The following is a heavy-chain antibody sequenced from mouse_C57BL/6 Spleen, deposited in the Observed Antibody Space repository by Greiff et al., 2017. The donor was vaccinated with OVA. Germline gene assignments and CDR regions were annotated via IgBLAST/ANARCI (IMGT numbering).Heavy chain of an antibody. CDR2: IDPSDSET. Sequence: VQLQQPGAELVRPGSSVKLSCKASGYTFTSYWMHWVKQRPIQGLEWIGNIDPSDSETHYNQKFKDKATLTVDKSSSTAYMQLSSLTSEDSAVYYCAREGNYYGSSPGFAYWGQGTLVTVSA. D-gene: IGHD1-1*01. V-gene: IGHV1-52*01. CDR3: AREGNYYGSSPGFAY. CDR1: GYTFTSYW. J-gene: IGHJ3*01.